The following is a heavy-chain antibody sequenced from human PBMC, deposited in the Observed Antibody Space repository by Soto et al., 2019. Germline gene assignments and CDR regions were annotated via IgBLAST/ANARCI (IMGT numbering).Heavy chain of an antibody. J-gene: IGHJ4*02. CDR2: INHSGST. CDR3: ARVRYVWGSYRLTIFDY. Sequence: QVQLQQWGAGLLKPSETLSLTCAVYGGSFSGYYWSWIRQPPGKGLEWIGEINHSGSTNYNPSLKSRVTISVDTSKNQFSLKLSSVTAADTAVYYCARVRYVWGSYRLTIFDYWGQGTLVTVSS. V-gene: IGHV4-34*01. D-gene: IGHD3-16*02. CDR1: GGSFSGYY.